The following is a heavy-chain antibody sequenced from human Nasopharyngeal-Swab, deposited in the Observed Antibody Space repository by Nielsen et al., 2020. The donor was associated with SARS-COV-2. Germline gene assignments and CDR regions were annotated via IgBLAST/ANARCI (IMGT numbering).Heavy chain of an antibody. V-gene: IGHV5-51*01. CDR3: ARRVSSSGFDAFDI. Sequence: GESLKISCKDSGYSFDRYWIGWVRQMPGKGLEWMGIIYPGGSDVRYSPSFQGRVTISADKSINTAYIQWSSLKASDTAIYYCARRVSSSGFDAFDIWGQGTLVTVSS. J-gene: IGHJ3*02. CDR2: IYPGGSDV. D-gene: IGHD3-22*01. CDR1: GYSFDRYW.